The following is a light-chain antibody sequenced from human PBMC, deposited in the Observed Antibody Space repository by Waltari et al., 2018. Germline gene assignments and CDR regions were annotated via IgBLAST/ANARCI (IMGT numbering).Light chain of an antibody. V-gene: IGLV5-45*01. CDR3: AIGHSSVL. CDR2: YKSDSDK. Sequence: PMLTQPASLSASPGASASLTCTFSGGINVAGYHIFWYQQKPGSPPRYLLRYKSDSDKGQGSGVPSRCSGSKDASANTGILRISGLQSEDEADYYCAIGHSSVLFGGGTRLTVL. J-gene: IGLJ2*01. CDR1: GGINVAGYH.